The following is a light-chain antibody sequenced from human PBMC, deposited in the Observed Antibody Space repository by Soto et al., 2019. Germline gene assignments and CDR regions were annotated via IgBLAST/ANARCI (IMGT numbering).Light chain of an antibody. V-gene: IGKV3-11*01. Sequence: EIVLTQSPATLSLSPGERATLSCRASQSVSSYLAWYQQKPGQAPRLLIYDASNRATGIPARFSGSGSGTDFTLTISSLEPEDFAVYYCQQRSNRAITFVQGTRLEIK. J-gene: IGKJ5*01. CDR1: QSVSSY. CDR3: QQRSNRAIT. CDR2: DAS.